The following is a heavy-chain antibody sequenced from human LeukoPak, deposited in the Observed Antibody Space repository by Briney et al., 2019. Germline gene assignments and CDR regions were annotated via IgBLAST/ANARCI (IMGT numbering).Heavy chain of an antibody. CDR2: INHSGST. Sequence: KPSETLSLTCAVYGGSFSGYYWSWIRQPPGKGLEWIGEINHSGSTNYNPSLKSRVTISVDTSKNQFSLKLSSVTAADTAVYYCARARIAVAGTCCKYYFDYWGQGTLVTVSS. V-gene: IGHV4-34*01. CDR1: GGSFSGYY. J-gene: IGHJ4*02. D-gene: IGHD6-19*01. CDR3: ARARIAVAGTCCKYYFDY.